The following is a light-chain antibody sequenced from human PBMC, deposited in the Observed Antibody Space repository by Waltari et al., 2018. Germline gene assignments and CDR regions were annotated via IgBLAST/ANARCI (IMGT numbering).Light chain of an antibody. CDR2: EDT. Sequence: QSALTQPAPVSGSPGQSIAISCTGTSSDVGRYNLVSWYQQHPGKAPKLLIYEDTNRPSGVSDHFSGSKSGNTASLTISGLQAEDEADYFCCSFVGSATWVFGGGTKLTVL. CDR3: CSFVGSATWV. V-gene: IGLV2-23*01. J-gene: IGLJ3*02. CDR1: SSDVGRYNL.